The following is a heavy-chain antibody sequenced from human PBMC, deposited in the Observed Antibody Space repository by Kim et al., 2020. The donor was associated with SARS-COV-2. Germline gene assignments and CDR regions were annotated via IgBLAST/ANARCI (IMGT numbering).Heavy chain of an antibody. CDR2: IIPIFGTA. V-gene: IGHV1-69*13. CDR1: GGTFSSYA. D-gene: IGHD3-9*01. CDR3: AREGVDYDILTGYPS. J-gene: IGHJ4*02. Sequence: SVKVSCKASGGTFSSYAISWVRQAPGQGLEWMGGIIPIFGTANYAQKFQGRVTITADESTSTAYMELSSLRSEDTAVYYCAREGVDYDILTGYPSWGQGTLVTVSS.